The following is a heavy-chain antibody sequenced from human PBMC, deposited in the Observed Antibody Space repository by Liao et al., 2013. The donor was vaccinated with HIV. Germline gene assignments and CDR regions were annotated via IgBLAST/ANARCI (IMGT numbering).Heavy chain of an antibody. CDR1: GDSLSHYY. Sequence: QVQLQQWGAGLLKPSETLSLTCAVSGDSLSHYYWSWIRQPAGKGLEWIGRIYTSGSTNYNPSLKSRVTISVDTSKNQFSLKLSSVTAADTAVYYCARETMVRGVITWFDPWGQGTLVTVSS. CDR3: ARETMVRGVITWFDP. J-gene: IGHJ5*02. V-gene: IGHV4-59*10. D-gene: IGHD3-10*01. CDR2: IYTSGST.